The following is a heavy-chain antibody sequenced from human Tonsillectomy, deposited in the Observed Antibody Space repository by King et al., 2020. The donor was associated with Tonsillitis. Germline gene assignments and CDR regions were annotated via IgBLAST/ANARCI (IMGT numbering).Heavy chain of an antibody. CDR1: GFSLNTIGMR. CDR3: ARMRDSSSAFDI. CDR2: IDWDDDK. Sequence: VTLQESGPALVKPTQTLTLTCTFSGFSLNTIGMRVNWIRQPPGKALEWLARIDWDDDKFYSTSLKTRPTISKDTSKNQVVLTITNMDPVDTATYYCARMRDSSSAFDIWGQGTMVTVSS. V-gene: IGHV2-70*04. D-gene: IGHD2-21*02. J-gene: IGHJ3*02.